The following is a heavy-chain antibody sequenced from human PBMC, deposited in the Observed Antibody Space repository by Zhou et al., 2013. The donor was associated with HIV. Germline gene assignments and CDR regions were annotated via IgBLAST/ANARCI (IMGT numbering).Heavy chain of an antibody. J-gene: IGHJ6*03. V-gene: IGHV1-69*05. CDR1: GGTFSSYA. CDR3: ARDRRGYSYGYRGPYYYYYMDV. CDR2: IIPIFGTA. Sequence: QVQLVQSGAEVKKPGSSVKVSCKASGGTFSSYAISWVRQAPGQGLEWMGGIIPIFGTANYAQKFQGRVTITTDESTSTAYMELSSLRSEDTAVYYCARDRRGYSYGYRGPYYYYYMDVWGKGTTVTVSS. D-gene: IGHD5-18*01.